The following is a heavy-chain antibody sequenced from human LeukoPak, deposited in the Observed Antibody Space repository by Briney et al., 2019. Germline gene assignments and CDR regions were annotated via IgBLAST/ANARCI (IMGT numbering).Heavy chain of an antibody. CDR3: AKAGTTGIHHWFDP. D-gene: IGHD1-1*01. J-gene: IGHJ5*02. V-gene: IGHV4-38-2*01. Sequence: SETLSLTCVVSGYSISNDYYWGWIRQPPGKGLEWIGNIYHSGGSYYNPSLKSRVTILVDTSKNQFSLKLSSVTAADTAVYYCAKAGTTGIHHWFDPWGQGNLVTVSS. CDR1: GYSISNDYY. CDR2: IYHSGGS.